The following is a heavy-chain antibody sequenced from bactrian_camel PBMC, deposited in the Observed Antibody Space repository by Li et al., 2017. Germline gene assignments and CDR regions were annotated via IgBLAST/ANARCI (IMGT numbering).Heavy chain of an antibody. V-gene: IGHV3S1*01. D-gene: IGHD4*01. CDR2: INSGGRST. Sequence: VQLVESGGGLVQPGGSLRLSCTAASGFTFNNYWVYWVRQAPGKGLEWISSINSGGRSTYYADSVKGRFTVSRINAYNTLHLQLSRPKPEDTAIYYCAKGPGYYSEWDAWGQGTQVTVS. CDR1: GFTFNNYW. J-gene: IGHJ6*01. CDR3: AKGPGYYSEWDA.